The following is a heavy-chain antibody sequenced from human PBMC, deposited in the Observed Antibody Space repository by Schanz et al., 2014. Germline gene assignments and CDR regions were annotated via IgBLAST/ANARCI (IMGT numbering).Heavy chain of an antibody. Sequence: QVQLVQSGSELKKPGASVKVSCKASGYTFTSYAMNWVRQAPGQGLEWVGWISANSGGTNYAQKVQGRVTMTRDTSISTAYMELSRLKSDDTATYFCARARYTGYDCSGYWGQGTLLIVSS. CDR2: ISANSGGT. D-gene: IGHD5-12*01. V-gene: IGHV1-2*02. CDR1: GYTFTSYA. J-gene: IGHJ4*02. CDR3: ARARYTGYDCSGY.